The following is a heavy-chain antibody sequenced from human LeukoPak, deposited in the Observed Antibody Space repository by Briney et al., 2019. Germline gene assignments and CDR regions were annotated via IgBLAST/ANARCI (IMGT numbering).Heavy chain of an antibody. CDR3: ARASYSYDINGWVPFDY. J-gene: IGHJ4*02. CDR2: IYTSGST. CDR1: GNSISSGDNY. Sequence: SETLSLTCTVSGNSISSGDNYWSWIRQPAGKGLEWIGRIYTSGSTNYNPSLKSRVTISGDTSKNQFSLRLSSVTAADTAVYYCARASYSYDINGWVPFDYWGQGTLVTVS. D-gene: IGHD3-22*01. V-gene: IGHV4-61*02.